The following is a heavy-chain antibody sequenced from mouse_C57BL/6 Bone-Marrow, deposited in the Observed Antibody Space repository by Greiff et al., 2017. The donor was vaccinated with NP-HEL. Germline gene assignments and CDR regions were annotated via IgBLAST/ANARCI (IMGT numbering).Heavy chain of an antibody. J-gene: IGHJ2*01. D-gene: IGHD4-1*01. CDR1: GYTFTDYN. CDR3: ARSGPSEFDY. CDR2: INPNNGGT. Sequence: EVQLQQSGPELVKPGASVKIPCKASGYTFTDYNMDWVKQSHGKSLEWIGDINPNNGGTIYNQKFKGKATLTVDKSSSTAYMELRSLTSEDTAVYYCARSGPSEFDYWGQGTTLTVSS. V-gene: IGHV1-18*01.